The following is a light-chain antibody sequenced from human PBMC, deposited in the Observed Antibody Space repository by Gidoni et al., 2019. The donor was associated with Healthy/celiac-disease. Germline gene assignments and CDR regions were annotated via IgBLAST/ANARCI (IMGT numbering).Light chain of an antibody. CDR3: QQYGSSSWT. J-gene: IGKJ1*01. CDR2: GAS. Sequence: EIVLTQSPGTLSLSPGERATLSCRASQSVSSSYLAWYQQKPGQAPRLLIYGASSRATGIPDRLSGSGSGKDFNLTISRLEPEDFAVYYCQQYGSSSWTFGQGTKVEIK. V-gene: IGKV3-20*01. CDR1: QSVSSSY.